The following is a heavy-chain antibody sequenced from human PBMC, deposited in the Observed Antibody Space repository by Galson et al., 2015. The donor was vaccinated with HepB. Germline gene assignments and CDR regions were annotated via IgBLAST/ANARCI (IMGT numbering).Heavy chain of an antibody. Sequence: SLRLSCAASGFTFDDYTMHWVRQAPGKGLEWVSLISWDGGSTYYADSVKGRFTISRDNSKNSLYLQMNSLRTEDTALYYCAKVEEEYRSGWYDYWGQGTLVTVSS. CDR3: AKVEEEYRSGWYDY. D-gene: IGHD6-13*01. V-gene: IGHV3-43*01. J-gene: IGHJ4*02. CDR2: ISWDGGST. CDR1: GFTFDDYT.